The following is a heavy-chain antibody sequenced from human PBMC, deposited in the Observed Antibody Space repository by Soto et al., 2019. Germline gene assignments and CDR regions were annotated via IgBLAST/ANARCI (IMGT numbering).Heavy chain of an antibody. V-gene: IGHV3-30-3*01. D-gene: IGHD3-10*01. J-gene: IGHJ4*02. CDR1: GFILSNYA. CDR3: ARDQYALLSMDRGVIPNYFDY. CDR2: ISYDGSDI. Sequence: QVQLVESGGGVVQPGRSLRLSCAASGFILSNYAMHWVRQAPGKGLEWVALISYDGSDIYDADSVKGRFTISRDNSKNTLYLQMDSLRPDDTAVYYCARDQYALLSMDRGVIPNYFDYWGQGTLVTVSS.